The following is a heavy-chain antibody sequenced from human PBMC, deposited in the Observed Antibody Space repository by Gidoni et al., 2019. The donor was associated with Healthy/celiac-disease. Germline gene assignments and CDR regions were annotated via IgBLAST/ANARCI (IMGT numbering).Heavy chain of an antibody. V-gene: IGHV3-30-3*01. J-gene: IGHJ6*02. CDR3: ARDGSYCSSTSPCYYYGMDV. Sequence: QVQLVESGGGVVQPGRSLRLSCAASGFTFSSYAMHWVRQAPGKGLEWVAVISYDGSNKYYADSVKGRFTISRDNSKNTLYLQMNSLRAEDTAVYYCARDGSYCSSTSPCYYYGMDVWGQGTTVTVSS. CDR1: GFTFSSYA. CDR2: ISYDGSNK. D-gene: IGHD2-2*01.